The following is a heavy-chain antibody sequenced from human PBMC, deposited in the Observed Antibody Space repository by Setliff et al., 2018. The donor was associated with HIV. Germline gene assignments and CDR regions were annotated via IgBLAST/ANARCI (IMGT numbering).Heavy chain of an antibody. Sequence: PSVTLSLTCAVFGGSFSGYYWTWLRQPPGKGLEWIGEITHSGSTNYNPSLKSRVTISVDTSKNQCSLKLSSVTAADTAVYFCARGRASGSYFWVVVNTFDIWGQGTMVTVSS. CDR1: GGSFSGYY. CDR2: ITHSGST. J-gene: IGHJ3*02. D-gene: IGHD1-26*01. V-gene: IGHV4-34*01. CDR3: ARGRASGSYFWVVVNTFDI.